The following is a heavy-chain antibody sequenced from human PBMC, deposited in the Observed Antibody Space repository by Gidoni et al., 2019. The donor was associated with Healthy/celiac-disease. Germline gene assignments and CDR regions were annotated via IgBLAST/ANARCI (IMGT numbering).Heavy chain of an antibody. CDR3: ARQRIQLWSPTWFDP. CDR1: GGSISSSSYY. CDR2: LDYSGST. D-gene: IGHD5-18*01. J-gene: IGHJ5*02. Sequence: QLQLQESGPGLVKPSETLSITCTVSGGSISSSSYYWGGIRQHPGKGLEWIGRLDYSGSTYYNPSLTSRFTISVDTSKNQFSLKLRSVTAADTAVYYCARQRIQLWSPTWFDPWGQGTLVTVSS. V-gene: IGHV4-39*01.